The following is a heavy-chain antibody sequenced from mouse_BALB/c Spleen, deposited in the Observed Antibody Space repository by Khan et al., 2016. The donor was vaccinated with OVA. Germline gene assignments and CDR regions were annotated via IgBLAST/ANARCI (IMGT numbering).Heavy chain of an antibody. Sequence: QVQLKQSGPGLVAPSQSLSITCTVSGFSLSRYNIHWVRQPPGKGLEWLGMIWGGGGTDYNSNLKSRLSISKDNSKSHVFLKMNSLQTDDAAMYYCARAYCRYDGYYAMDYWGQGTLVTVS. D-gene: IGHD2-14*01. CDR3: ARAYCRYDGYYAMDY. V-gene: IGHV2-6-4*01. CDR1: GFSLSRYN. J-gene: IGHJ4*01. CDR2: IWGGGGT.